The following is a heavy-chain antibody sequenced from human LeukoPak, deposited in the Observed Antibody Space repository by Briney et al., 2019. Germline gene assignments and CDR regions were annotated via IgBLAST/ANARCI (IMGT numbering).Heavy chain of an antibody. V-gene: IGHV3-21*04. CDR2: ISSSSSYI. CDR3: AKAPVTTCRGAYCYPFDY. Sequence: GGSLRLSCAASGFTFSSYSMNWVRQAPGRGLEWVSSISSSSSYIYYADSVKGRFTISRDSSKNPLFLQMNRLRPEDAAVYYCAKAPVTTCRGAYCYPFDYWGQGTLVTVSS. CDR1: GFTFSSYS. D-gene: IGHD2-21*01. J-gene: IGHJ4*02.